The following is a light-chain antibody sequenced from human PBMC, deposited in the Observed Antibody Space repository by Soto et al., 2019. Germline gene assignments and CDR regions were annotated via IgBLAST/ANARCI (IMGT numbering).Light chain of an antibody. Sequence: QSVLTQPPSASGTPGQRVTISCSGSSSNIGSHTVNWYQHLPGTAPKLLIYSNNQRPSGVPDRFSGSKSGTSASLAISGLQSEDEADYYCAAWDDSLNIVLFGEGTKLTVL. J-gene: IGLJ2*01. CDR3: AAWDDSLNIVL. CDR1: SSNIGSHT. CDR2: SNN. V-gene: IGLV1-44*01.